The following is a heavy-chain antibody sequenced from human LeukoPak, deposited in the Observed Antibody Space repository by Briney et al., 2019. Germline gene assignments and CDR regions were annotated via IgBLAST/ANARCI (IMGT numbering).Heavy chain of an antibody. J-gene: IGHJ4*01. CDR2: IWYDGSNK. V-gene: IGHV3-33*06. CDR1: GFTFSSYG. Sequence: GSLRLSCAASGFTFSSYGMHWVRQAPGKGLEWVAVIWYDGSNKYYADSVKGRFTISRDSSKSTLHLQMNNLRAEDTAVYYCGKDRGHPYSNYFIDYWGQGTLVSVSS. CDR3: GKDRGHPYSNYFIDY. D-gene: IGHD4-11*01.